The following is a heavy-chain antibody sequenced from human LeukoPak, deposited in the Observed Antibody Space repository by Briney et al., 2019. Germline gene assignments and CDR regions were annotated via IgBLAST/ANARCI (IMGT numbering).Heavy chain of an antibody. J-gene: IGHJ4*02. Sequence: GGSLRLSCAASGFTFSSYWTHCVRQAPGEGLVWVSRINSDGSSTSYADSVKGRFTISRDNAKNTLYLQVNSLRAEDTAVYYCARALRRTLDYWGQRTLVTVSS. V-gene: IGHV3-74*01. CDR1: GFTFSSYW. CDR3: ARALRRTLDY. CDR2: INSDGSST.